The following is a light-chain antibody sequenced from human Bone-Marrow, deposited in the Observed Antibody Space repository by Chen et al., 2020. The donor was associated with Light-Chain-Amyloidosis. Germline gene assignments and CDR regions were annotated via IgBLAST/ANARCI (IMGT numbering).Light chain of an antibody. CDR2: DDS. J-gene: IGLJ3*02. CDR1: NIGSTS. Sequence: SYVLTQPSSVSVAPGQTATIACGGNNIGSTSVHWYQQTPGQAPLLVVYDDSDRPSGIPERLSGSNSANTATRTISRVEAGEEADYYCQVWDRSSDRPVFGGGTKLTVL. CDR3: QVWDRSSDRPV. V-gene: IGLV3-21*02.